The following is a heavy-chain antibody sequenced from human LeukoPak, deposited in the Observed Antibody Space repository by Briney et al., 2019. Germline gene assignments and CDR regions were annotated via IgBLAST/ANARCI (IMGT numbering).Heavy chain of an antibody. V-gene: IGHV3-21*01. J-gene: IGHJ4*02. CDR1: EFTFSSYS. CDR2: ISSTSSYI. CDR3: AKAGRDSHFDY. Sequence: GGSLRLSCAASEFTFSSYSMNWVRQAPGKGLEWVSSISSTSSYIYYADSVKGQFTVSRDNAKNSLYLQMNSLRAEDTAVYYCAKAGRDSHFDYWGQGTLVTVSS. D-gene: IGHD3/OR15-3a*01.